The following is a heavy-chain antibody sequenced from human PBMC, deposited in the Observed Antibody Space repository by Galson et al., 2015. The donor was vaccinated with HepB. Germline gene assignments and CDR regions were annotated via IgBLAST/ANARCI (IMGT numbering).Heavy chain of an antibody. CDR1: GFTFSSYA. Sequence: SLRLSCAASGFTFSSYAMSWVRQAPGKGLEWVSAISGSGGSTYYADSVKGRFTISRDNSKNTLYLQMNSLRAEDTAVYYCAKGGRLGLLHLCYYYYMDVLGQGTTVTVSS. J-gene: IGHJ6*03. D-gene: IGHD2-15*01. V-gene: IGHV3-23*01. CDR3: AKGGRLGLLHLCYYYYMDV. CDR2: ISGSGGST.